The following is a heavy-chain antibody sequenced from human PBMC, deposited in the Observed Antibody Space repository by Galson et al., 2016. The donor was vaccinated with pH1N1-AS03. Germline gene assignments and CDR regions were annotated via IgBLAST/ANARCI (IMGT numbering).Heavy chain of an antibody. CDR1: GFIFSNYW. J-gene: IGHJ6*02. D-gene: IGHD6-13*01. CDR2: IKQDGSVK. V-gene: IGHV3-7*03. CDR3: KGAAVPYYYYGMDD. Sequence: SLRLSCAASGFIFSNYWMSWVRQAPGKGLEWVANIKQDGSVKYYVDSVKGRFTISRDNAKDSLYMQMNTLRAEDTAVYYCKGAAVPYYYYGMDDWGHGTTAIVSS.